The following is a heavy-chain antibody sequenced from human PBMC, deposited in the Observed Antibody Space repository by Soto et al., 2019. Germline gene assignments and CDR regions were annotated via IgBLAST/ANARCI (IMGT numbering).Heavy chain of an antibody. CDR2: IFHTGST. J-gene: IGHJ4*02. V-gene: IGHV4-59*01. CDR1: GGSISGYY. Sequence: SETLSLTCNVSGGSISGYYWSWIRQAPGKGLQWIGYIFHTGSTSYNPSLRSRVTISVDTSKNQFSLNMNSVTAADTAVYYCAKVRGYASGWGYFDYWGQGTLVTVSS. D-gene: IGHD5-12*01. CDR3: AKVRGYASGWGYFDY.